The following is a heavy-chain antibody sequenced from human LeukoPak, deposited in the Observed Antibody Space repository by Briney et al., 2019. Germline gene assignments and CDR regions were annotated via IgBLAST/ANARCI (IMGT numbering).Heavy chain of an antibody. Sequence: SETLSLTCAVYGGSFSGYYWSWIRQPPGKGLEWIGEIKHSGSTNYNPSLKSRVTISVDTSKNQFSLKLSSVTAADTAVYYCARGRGLGKGGSSIAARRIYYYYYMDVWGKGTTVTVSS. D-gene: IGHD6-6*01. J-gene: IGHJ6*03. CDR1: GGSFSGYY. CDR2: IKHSGST. V-gene: IGHV4-34*01. CDR3: ARGRGLGKGGSSIAARRIYYYYYMDV.